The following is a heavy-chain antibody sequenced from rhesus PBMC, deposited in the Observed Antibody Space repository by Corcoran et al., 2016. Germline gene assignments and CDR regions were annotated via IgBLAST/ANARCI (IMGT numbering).Heavy chain of an antibody. D-gene: IGHD6S26*01. CDR1: GFTFSDYY. V-gene: IGHV3-178*01. Sequence: EVQLVESGGGLAKPGGSLRLSCAASGFTFSDYYMDWVRQAPGKGLEWVSRFRNGGGSTWYPDSVKCRFTISRENAKNTLYLQMNSLRAEDTAVYYCARDLPYSSCWSLFDYWGQGVLVTVSS. CDR3: ARDLPYSSCWSLFDY. J-gene: IGHJ4*01. CDR2: FRNGGGST.